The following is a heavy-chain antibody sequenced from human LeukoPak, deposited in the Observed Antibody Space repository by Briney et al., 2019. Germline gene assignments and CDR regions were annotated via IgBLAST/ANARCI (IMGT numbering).Heavy chain of an antibody. J-gene: IGHJ4*02. V-gene: IGHV3-66*01. CDR2: LYSDGST. D-gene: IGHD4-23*01. CDR1: GLTVSSNY. CDR3: ARRPDYGGTPTFDY. Sequence: GGSLRLSCAASGLTVSSNYMSWVRRAPGEGLEWVSVLYSDGSTYYADSVKGRFTISRDNSKNTLFLQMNSLRAEDTAVYFCARRPDYGGTPTFDYWGQGTLVTVSS.